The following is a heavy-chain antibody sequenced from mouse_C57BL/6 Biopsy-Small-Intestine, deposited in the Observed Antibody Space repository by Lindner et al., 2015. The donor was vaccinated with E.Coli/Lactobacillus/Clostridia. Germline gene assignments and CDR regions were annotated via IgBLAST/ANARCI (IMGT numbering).Heavy chain of an antibody. Sequence: VQLQESGPVLVKPGASVKMSCKASGYTFTDYYMNWVKQSHGKSFEWIGIINPYNGGTSYNQKFKGKATLTVDKSSSTAYMELNSLTSEDSAVYYCARYAMDYWGQGTSVTVSS. CDR2: INPYNGGT. CDR1: GYTFTDYY. J-gene: IGHJ4*01. V-gene: IGHV1-19*01. CDR3: ARYAMDY.